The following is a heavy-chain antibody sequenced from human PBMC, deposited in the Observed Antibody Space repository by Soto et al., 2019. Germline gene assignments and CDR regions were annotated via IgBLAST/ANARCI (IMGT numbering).Heavy chain of an antibody. D-gene: IGHD5-12*01. Sequence: SETLSLTCGVFGESFSAYYWTWIRQPPGKGLEWIGEINHSGGTNYTASLKSRVTISVDTSKNRFSLKLSSVTAADTAVYYCARGELAIVTSMGNWFDSWGQGTLVTVSS. CDR1: GESFSAYY. V-gene: IGHV4-34*01. CDR3: ARGELAIVTSMGNWFDS. CDR2: INHSGGT. J-gene: IGHJ5*01.